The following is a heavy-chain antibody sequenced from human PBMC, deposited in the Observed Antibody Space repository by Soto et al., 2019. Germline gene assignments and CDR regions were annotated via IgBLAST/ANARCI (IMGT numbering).Heavy chain of an antibody. CDR1: DGSISSSY. CDR2: IYDDGSA. CDR3: ARDKYCSGGSCRKNWFDP. Sequence: SETLSLTCTVSDGSISSSYWSWIRQPPGKGLEWLAYIYDDGSANYNPSLKSRATISLDMSKNQFSLKLTSVTAADTAVYYCARDKYCSGGSCRKNWFDPWGQGTLVTVSS. J-gene: IGHJ5*02. V-gene: IGHV4-59*01. D-gene: IGHD2-15*01.